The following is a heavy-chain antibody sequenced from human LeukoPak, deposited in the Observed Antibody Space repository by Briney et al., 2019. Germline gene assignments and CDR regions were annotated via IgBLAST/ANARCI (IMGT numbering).Heavy chain of an antibody. CDR2: ISGSGIST. D-gene: IGHD3-10*01. V-gene: IGHV3-23*01. CDR1: GFTFSSYA. Sequence: GGSLRLSCAASGFTFSSYAMSWVRQAPGKGLEWVSAISGSGISTYYADSVKGRFTISRDNSKNTLYLQVNSLRDEDTAVYYCARGDTMIRGVIIWSLDYWGQGTLVTVSS. CDR3: ARGDTMIRGVIIWSLDY. J-gene: IGHJ4*02.